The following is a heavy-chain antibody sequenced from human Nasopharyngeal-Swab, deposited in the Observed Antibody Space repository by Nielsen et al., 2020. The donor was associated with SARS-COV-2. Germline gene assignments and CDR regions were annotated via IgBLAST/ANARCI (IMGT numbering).Heavy chain of an antibody. CDR1: GYIFNNYG. Sequence: ASVKVSCKSSGYIFNNYGLSWVRQAPGQGLHWMGWISPYYGYTKYAQKVQGRVTLTTDTSTSTAYMELRSLRSDDTAIYYCAREGEPRKSYYTFEHWGQGTLCTVSS. CDR2: ISPYYGYT. D-gene: IGHD3-10*01. V-gene: IGHV1-18*01. J-gene: IGHJ4*02. CDR3: AREGEPRKSYYTFEH.